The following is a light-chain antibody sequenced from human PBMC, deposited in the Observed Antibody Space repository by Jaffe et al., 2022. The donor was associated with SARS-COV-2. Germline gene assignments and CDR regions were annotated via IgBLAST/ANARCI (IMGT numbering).Light chain of an antibody. J-gene: IGKJ1*01. Sequence: DIQMTQSPSTLSASVGDRVTITCRASQSITNWLAWYQQKPGKAPKLLIYKASSLESGVPSRFSGSGSGTEFTLTISSLQPDDLATYYCQQYNSYLTFGQGTKVEI. CDR1: QSITNW. CDR2: KAS. CDR3: QQYNSYLT. V-gene: IGKV1-5*03.